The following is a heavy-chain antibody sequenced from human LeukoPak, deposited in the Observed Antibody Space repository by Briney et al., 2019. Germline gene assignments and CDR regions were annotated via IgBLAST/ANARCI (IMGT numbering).Heavy chain of an antibody. CDR2: INHSGST. J-gene: IGHJ5*02. D-gene: IGHD3-10*01. Sequence: PSETLSLTCAVYGGSFSGYYWSWIRQPPGKGLEWIGEINHSGSTNYNPSLKSRVTISVDTSKNQFSLKLSSVTAADTAVYYCARGPRGRRVLRWFDPWGQGTLVTVSP. CDR1: GGSFSGYY. CDR3: ARGPRGRRVLRWFDP. V-gene: IGHV4-34*01.